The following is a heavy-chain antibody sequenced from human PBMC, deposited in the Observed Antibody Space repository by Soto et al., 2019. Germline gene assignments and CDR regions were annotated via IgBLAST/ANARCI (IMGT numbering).Heavy chain of an antibody. V-gene: IGHV4-61*01. D-gene: IGHD3-10*01. CDR2: IYYTGRV. CDR1: GGSVSSDSYF. J-gene: IGHJ4*02. CDR3: ARRITYGKHFDY. Sequence: SETLSLTCTVSGGSVSSDSYFWSWIRQPPGKELEFLGYIYYTGRVNSNPSLESRVTISVDTSKNQFSLQLNSVTPADTAVYYCARRITYGKHFDYWGQGTLGTVSS.